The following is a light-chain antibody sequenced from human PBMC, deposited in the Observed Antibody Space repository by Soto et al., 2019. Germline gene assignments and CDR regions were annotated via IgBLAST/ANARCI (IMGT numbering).Light chain of an antibody. CDR2: AAS. CDR1: QGIRND. Sequence: AIQMTQSPSSLSASVGDRVTITCRASQGIRNDLGWYQQEPGKAPKLLIYAASSLESGVPSRFSGSGSGTDFTLTISSLPXXXFATYYCLQDYNYPWTFGQGTKVDIK. CDR3: LQDYNYPWT. J-gene: IGKJ1*01. V-gene: IGKV1-6*01.